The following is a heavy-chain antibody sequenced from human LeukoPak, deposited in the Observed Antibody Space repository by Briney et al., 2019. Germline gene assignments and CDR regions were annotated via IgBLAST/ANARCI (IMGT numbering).Heavy chain of an antibody. CDR1: GFILCNYA. Sequence: GGSLRLSCAASGFILCNYAMSWVRQAPGKGLEWVSTISGGGGDTDYADSVKGRFTISRDNSKNTLHLQMNSLRAEDTAVYYCAKGNQRAYDAFDIWGQGTMVTVSS. J-gene: IGHJ3*02. D-gene: IGHD1-14*01. CDR2: ISGGGGDT. V-gene: IGHV3-23*01. CDR3: AKGNQRAYDAFDI.